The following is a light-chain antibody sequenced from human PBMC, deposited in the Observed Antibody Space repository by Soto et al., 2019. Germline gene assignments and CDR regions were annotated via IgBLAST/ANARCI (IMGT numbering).Light chain of an antibody. CDR3: CSYAGTVV. CDR2: DVT. Sequence: QSVLTQPRSVSGSPGQSVSISCTGTTSDVGGYDFVSWYQQYPGKAPKLMIYDVTKRPSGVPDRFAGSKSGNTASLTISGLRAEDEADYYCCSYAGTVVFGGGTQLTVL. J-gene: IGLJ2*01. CDR1: TSDVGGYDF. V-gene: IGLV2-11*01.